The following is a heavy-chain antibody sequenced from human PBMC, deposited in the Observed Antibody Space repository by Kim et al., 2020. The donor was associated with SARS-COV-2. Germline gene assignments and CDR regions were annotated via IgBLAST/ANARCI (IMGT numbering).Heavy chain of an antibody. CDR2: IKSKTDGGTT. V-gene: IGHV3-15*01. D-gene: IGHD3-10*01. CDR3: TTTERMVRGVIILQRDY. CDR1: GFTFSNAW. J-gene: IGHJ4*02. Sequence: GGSLRLSCAASGFTFSNAWMTWVRQAPGKGLEWVGRIKSKTDGGTTDYAAPVKGRFTISRDDSKNTLYLQMNSLKTEDTAVYYCTTTERMVRGVIILQRDYWGQGTLVTVSS.